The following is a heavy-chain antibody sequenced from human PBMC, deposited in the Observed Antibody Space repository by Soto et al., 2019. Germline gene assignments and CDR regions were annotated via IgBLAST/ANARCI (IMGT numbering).Heavy chain of an antibody. CDR2: IYPADSDT. V-gene: IGHV5-51*01. CDR3: ARLGGCRGGRCYSDNSYYGMDV. Sequence: QAGRETKAPGESLKISCKGCGYSFTNYWNGWVRQMHGKGLEWIVIIYPADSDTRYSPSFQGQVTISADKSISTAHLQWSSLKASDTAMYYCARLGGCRGGRCYSDNSYYGMDVWGQGTTVTVSS. J-gene: IGHJ6*02. D-gene: IGHD2-15*01. CDR1: GYSFTNYW.